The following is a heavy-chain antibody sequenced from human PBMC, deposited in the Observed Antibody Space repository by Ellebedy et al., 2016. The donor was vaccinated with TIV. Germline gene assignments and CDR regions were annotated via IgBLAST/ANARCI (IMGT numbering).Heavy chain of an antibody. CDR1: GGSFSGYY. CDR2: INHSGST. J-gene: IGHJ4*01. Sequence: SETLSLTCAVYGGSFSGYYWSWIRQPPGKGLEWIGEINHSGSTNYNPSLKSRVTISVDTSKNQFSLKLSSVTAADTAVYYCARGTPSRYSSGWYPGYWGQGTLVTVSS. D-gene: IGHD6-19*01. V-gene: IGHV4-34*01. CDR3: ARGTPSRYSSGWYPGY.